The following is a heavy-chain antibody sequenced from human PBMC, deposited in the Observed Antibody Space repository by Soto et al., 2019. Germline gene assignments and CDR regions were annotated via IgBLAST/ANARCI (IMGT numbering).Heavy chain of an antibody. CDR1: GFTFSSYA. J-gene: IGHJ4*02. V-gene: IGHV3-23*01. CDR2: ISGSGGST. D-gene: IGHD3-3*01. CDR3: AKDVYDFWSGYPEFDY. Sequence: ESGGGLVQPGGSLRLSCAASGFTFSSYAMSWVRQAPGKGLEWVSAISGSGGSTYYADSVKGRFTISRDNSKNTLYLQMNSLRAEDTAVYYCAKDVYDFWSGYPEFDYWGQGTLVTVSS.